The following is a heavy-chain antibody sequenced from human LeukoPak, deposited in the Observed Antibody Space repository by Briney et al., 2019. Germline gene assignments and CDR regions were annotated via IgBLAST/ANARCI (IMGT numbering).Heavy chain of an antibody. D-gene: IGHD2-15*01. V-gene: IGHV4-30-4*01. J-gene: IGHJ6*02. Sequence: SETLSLTCTVSGGSISSGDYYWSWIRQPPGKGLEWIGYIYYSGSTYYNPSLKRRVTTSIDTSKNQFSLRLNSVTAADTAVYYCARLGVAGGYYYGMDVWGQGTTVTVSS. CDR2: IYYSGST. CDR3: ARLGVAGGYYYGMDV. CDR1: GGSISSGDYY.